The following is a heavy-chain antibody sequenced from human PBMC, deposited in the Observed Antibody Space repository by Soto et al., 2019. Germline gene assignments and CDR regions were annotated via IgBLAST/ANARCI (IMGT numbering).Heavy chain of an antibody. CDR2: ISSNGGST. D-gene: IGHD6-6*01. V-gene: IGHV3-64*01. Sequence: GGSLRLSCAASGFTFSSYAMHWVRQAPGKGLEYVSAISSNGGSTYYANSVKGRFTISRDNSKNTLYLQMGSLRAEDMAVYYCARAARLQSYYYYYYMDVWGKGTTVTVSS. CDR1: GFTFSSYA. J-gene: IGHJ6*03. CDR3: ARAARLQSYYYYYYMDV.